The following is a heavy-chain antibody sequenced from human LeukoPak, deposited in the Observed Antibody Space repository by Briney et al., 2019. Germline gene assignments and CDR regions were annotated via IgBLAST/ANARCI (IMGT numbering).Heavy chain of an antibody. CDR1: GFTFRSYA. Sequence: PGGSLRLSCAASGFTFRSYAMSWVRQAPGKGLEWVSAISGSGSRTYYADSVKGRFTISRDNSKSTLYLQMNSLRADDTAVYYCAKTQWKVGATDYFDYWGQGLLVTVSS. CDR3: AKTQWKVGATDYFDY. V-gene: IGHV3-23*01. D-gene: IGHD1-26*01. CDR2: ISGSGSRT. J-gene: IGHJ4*02.